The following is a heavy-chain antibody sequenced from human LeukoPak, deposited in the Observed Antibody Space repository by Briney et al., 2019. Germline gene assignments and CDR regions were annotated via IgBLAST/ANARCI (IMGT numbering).Heavy chain of an antibody. D-gene: IGHD4-23*01. CDR1: GFTFSSYA. Sequence: PGGSPRLSCAASGFTFSSYAMSWVRQAPGKGLEWVSAISGSGGSTYYADSVKGRFTISRDNSKNTLYLQMNSLRAEDTAVYYCANSLDYGGKKYFDYWGQGTLVTVSS. CDR3: ANSLDYGGKKYFDY. CDR2: ISGSGGST. V-gene: IGHV3-23*01. J-gene: IGHJ4*02.